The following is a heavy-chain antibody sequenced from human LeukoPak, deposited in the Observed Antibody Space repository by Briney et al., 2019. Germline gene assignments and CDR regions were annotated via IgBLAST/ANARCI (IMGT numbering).Heavy chain of an antibody. CDR3: ARGISPLDY. J-gene: IGHJ4*02. Sequence: PGGSLRLSCAASGFTFSSYEMKWVRQAPGKGLEWVSYISSSGSITYYADSVKGRFTISRDNAKNSLYLQMNSLRAEDTAAYYCARGISPLDYWGQGTLVTVSS. CDR1: GFTFSSYE. CDR2: ISSSGSIT. V-gene: IGHV3-48*03.